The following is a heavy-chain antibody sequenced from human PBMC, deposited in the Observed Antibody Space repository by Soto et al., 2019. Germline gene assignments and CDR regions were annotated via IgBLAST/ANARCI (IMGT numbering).Heavy chain of an antibody. D-gene: IGHD2-8*02. V-gene: IGHV1-18*01. J-gene: IGHJ6*02. CDR2: ISGYNANT. CDR3: AAPGGNHFGMDV. CDR1: DKTFNYCG. Sequence: ASVKVSCKACDKTFNYCGISWVRQAPGQGLEWLGWISGYNANTKEAQKFQDRVSMTADTSTRTAYLEVRSLTSDDTGVYFCAAPGGNHFGMDVWGQGTTVTVSS.